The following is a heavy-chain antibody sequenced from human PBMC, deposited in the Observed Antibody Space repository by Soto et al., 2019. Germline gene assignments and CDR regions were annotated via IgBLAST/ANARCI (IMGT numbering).Heavy chain of an antibody. Sequence: GGPLRLSYSASVFTFSGYGMHLVRQAPGKGLEWVAVISYDGSNKYYAASVKGRFTISRDNSKNTLYLQMNSLRAEDTAVYYCAKDLRSDGRLQGGYWGQGTLVTVSS. CDR3: AKDLRSDGRLQGGY. D-gene: IGHD2-8*01. V-gene: IGHV3-30*18. CDR2: ISYDGSNK. CDR1: VFTFSGYG. J-gene: IGHJ4*02.